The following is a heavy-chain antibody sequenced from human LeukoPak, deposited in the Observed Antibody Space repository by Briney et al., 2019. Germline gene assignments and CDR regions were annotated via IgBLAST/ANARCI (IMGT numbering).Heavy chain of an antibody. Sequence: GGSLRLSCAASGFTVSSKYMSWVRQAPGKGLEWVSIIYSGGTTNYADSVKGRFIISRDNSKNTLYLQMNSLRAEDTAVYYCARDGSWYYFDYWGQGTLVTVSS. V-gene: IGHV3-66*01. D-gene: IGHD1-26*01. CDR1: GFTVSSKY. CDR3: ARDGSWYYFDY. J-gene: IGHJ4*02. CDR2: IYSGGTT.